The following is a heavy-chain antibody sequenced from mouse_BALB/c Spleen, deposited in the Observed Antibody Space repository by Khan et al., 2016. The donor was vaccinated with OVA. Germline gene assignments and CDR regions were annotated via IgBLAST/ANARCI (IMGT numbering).Heavy chain of an antibody. V-gene: IGHV3-2*02. Sequence: EVQLQESGPGLVKPSQSLSLTCTVTGYSITSDYAWNWIRQFPGNKLEWMGYISYSGSTNYNPALKSRISITRDTSKNQFFLQLNSVTTEDTATXYCGREGSRYTYAMDYWGQGTSVTVSS. D-gene: IGHD1-1*01. CDR3: GREGSRYTYAMDY. CDR1: GYSITSDYA. J-gene: IGHJ4*01. CDR2: ISYSGST.